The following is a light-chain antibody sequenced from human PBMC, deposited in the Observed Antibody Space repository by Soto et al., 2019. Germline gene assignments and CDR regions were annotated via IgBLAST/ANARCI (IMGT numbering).Light chain of an antibody. Sequence: DIQMTQSPSTLSASVGDRVTITCRASQSISSWLAWYQQKPGKAPKVLIYDASTLQRGVPARFSGSGSGTEFNITISRPQPDDFATYYCQQYDSFSSKTFGQGTRVEIK. CDR3: QQYDSFSSKT. CDR2: DAS. CDR1: QSISSW. J-gene: IGKJ1*01. V-gene: IGKV1-5*01.